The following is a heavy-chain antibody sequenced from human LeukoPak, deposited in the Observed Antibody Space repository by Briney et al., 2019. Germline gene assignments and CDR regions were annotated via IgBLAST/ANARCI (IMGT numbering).Heavy chain of an antibody. V-gene: IGHV4-39*01. CDR3: ARHPTPLRYYYDSSGYYYFDY. Sequence: SQTLSLTCTVSGGSISSSSYYWGWIRQPPGKGLEWIGSIYYSGSTYYNPSLKSRVTISVDTSKNQFSLKLSSVTAADTAVYYCARHPTPLRYYYDSSGYYYFDYWGQGTLVTVSS. D-gene: IGHD3-22*01. CDR1: GGSISSSSYY. J-gene: IGHJ4*02. CDR2: IYYSGST.